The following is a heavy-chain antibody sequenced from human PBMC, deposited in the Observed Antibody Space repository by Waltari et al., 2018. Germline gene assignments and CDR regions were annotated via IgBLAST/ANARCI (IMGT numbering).Heavy chain of an antibody. CDR1: GYMFSNYD. D-gene: IGHD2-21*01. CDR2: MNPTSGAT. CDR3: ARGRSVVVVANYFDP. Sequence: QVQLVQSGAEVKRPGASVTVSCKASGYMFSNYDVNWVRQAAGRGLEWMGWMNPTSGATAHGQLFQGRVTLTRNTSINTAYMELTRLTSEDTAVYYCARGRSVVVVANYFDPWGQGTQVAVSS. V-gene: IGHV1-8*03. J-gene: IGHJ5*02.